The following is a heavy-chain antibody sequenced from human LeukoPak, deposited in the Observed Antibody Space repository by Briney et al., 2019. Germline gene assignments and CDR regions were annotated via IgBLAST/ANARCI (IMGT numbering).Heavy chain of an antibody. CDR1: GFTFSSYG. Sequence: PGGSLRLSCAASGFTFSSYGMHWVRQAPGKGLEWVAFIRYDRSNKYYADSVKGRFTISRDNSKNTLYLQMNSLRAEDTAVYYCAKDLIKFDVLRFLEWSLAPDYWGQGTLVTVSS. CDR3: AKDLIKFDVLRFLEWSLAPDY. CDR2: IRYDRSNK. V-gene: IGHV3-30*02. J-gene: IGHJ4*02. D-gene: IGHD3-3*01.